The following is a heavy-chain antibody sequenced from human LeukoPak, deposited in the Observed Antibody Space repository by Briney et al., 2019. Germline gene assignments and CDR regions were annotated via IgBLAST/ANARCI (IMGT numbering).Heavy chain of an antibody. CDR3: ARDPGNYYDSSGYYYYYYMDV. CDR1: GGSFSGYY. CDR2: INHSGST. V-gene: IGHV4-34*01. J-gene: IGHJ6*03. Sequence: PSETLSLTCAVYGGSFSGYYWSWIRQPPGKGLEWIGEINHSGSTNDNPSLKSRVTISVDTSKNQFSLKLSSVTAADTAVYYCARDPGNYYDSSGYYYYYYMDVWGKGTTVTVSS. D-gene: IGHD3-22*01.